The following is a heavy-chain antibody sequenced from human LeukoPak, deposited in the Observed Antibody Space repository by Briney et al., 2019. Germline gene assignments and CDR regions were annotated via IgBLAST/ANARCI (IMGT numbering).Heavy chain of an antibody. CDR1: GGSTSSYY. J-gene: IGHJ3*02. CDR3: ARVPQATYYDFWSGPVDAFDI. D-gene: IGHD3-3*01. V-gene: IGHV4-59*01. CDR2: IYYSGST. Sequence: PSETLSLTCTVSGGSTSSYYWSWIRQPPGKGLEWIGYIYYSGSTNYNPSLKSRVTISVDTSKNQFSLKLSSVTAADTAVYYCARVPQATYYDFWSGPVDAFDIWGQGTMVTVSS.